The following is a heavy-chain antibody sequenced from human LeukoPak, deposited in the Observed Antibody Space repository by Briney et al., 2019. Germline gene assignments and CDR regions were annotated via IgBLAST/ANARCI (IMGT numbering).Heavy chain of an antibody. CDR3: ARDGAGSRSWRFYDY. CDR1: GFTFSSYA. Sequence: GGSLRLSCAASGFTFSSYAMSWVRQAPGKGLEWVSGISGSGASTYYADSVKGRFTISRDNSKDTLYLQMNSLRAEDTAVYYCARDGAGSRSWRFYDYWGQGTLVTVSS. V-gene: IGHV3-23*01. CDR2: ISGSGAST. J-gene: IGHJ4*02. D-gene: IGHD6-13*01.